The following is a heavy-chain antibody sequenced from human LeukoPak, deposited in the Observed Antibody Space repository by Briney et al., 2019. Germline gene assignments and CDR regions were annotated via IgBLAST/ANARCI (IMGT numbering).Heavy chain of an antibody. CDR3: ARRASTVLP. Sequence: TTSETLSLTCAVSGGSISSGGYSWSWIRQPPGKGLEWIGYIYHSGSTYYNPSLKSRVTISVDTSKNQFSLKLSSVTAADTAVYYCARRASTVLPWGQGTLVTVSS. CDR1: GGSISSGGYS. V-gene: IGHV4-30-2*01. J-gene: IGHJ4*02. CDR2: IYHSGST. D-gene: IGHD2-2*01.